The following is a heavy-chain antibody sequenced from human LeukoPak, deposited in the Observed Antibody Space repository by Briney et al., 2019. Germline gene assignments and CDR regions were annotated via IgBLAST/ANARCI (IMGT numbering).Heavy chain of an antibody. CDR1: GITFSSYE. V-gene: IGHV3-48*03. D-gene: IGHD1-26*01. CDR2: VSSSGSTR. CDR3: ARVLRGGGDAFDI. Sequence: GGSLRLSCAASGITFSSYEMNWVRQAPGKGLEWVSYVSSSGSTRHYADSVKGRFTISRDNAKNSLYLQMNSLRAEDTAVYYCARVLRGGGDAFDIWGQGTMVTVSS. J-gene: IGHJ3*02.